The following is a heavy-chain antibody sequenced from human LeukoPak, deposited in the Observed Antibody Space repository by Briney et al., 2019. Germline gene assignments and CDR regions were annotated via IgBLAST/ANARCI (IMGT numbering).Heavy chain of an antibody. Sequence: PGGSLRLSCAAPGFTFSSYAMSWVRQAPGKGLEWVSAISGSGGSTYYADSVKGRFTISRDNSKNTLYLQTNSLRAEDTAVYYCARSIAAAGTGYWGQGTLVTVSS. D-gene: IGHD6-13*01. J-gene: IGHJ4*02. CDR1: GFTFSSYA. V-gene: IGHV3-23*01. CDR2: ISGSGGST. CDR3: ARSIAAAGTGY.